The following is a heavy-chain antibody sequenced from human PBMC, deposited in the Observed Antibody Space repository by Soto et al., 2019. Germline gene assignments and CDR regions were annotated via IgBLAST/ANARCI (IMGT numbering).Heavy chain of an antibody. J-gene: IGHJ5*02. CDR3: ARDSGAVDHRPPDP. V-gene: IGHV1-18*03. D-gene: IGHD3-10*01. CDR2: ISGYHGNT. CDR1: GYPFSGYG. Sequence: QVQLVQSGPEVKKPGASVRVSCTVSGYPFSGYGISWVRQAPGQGLEWMGWISGYHGNTNYAQRFQGRGTMTTNTSHHTAYLGLNSRKSDDIALYYCARDSGAVDHRPPDPWGRGTLVTVCS.